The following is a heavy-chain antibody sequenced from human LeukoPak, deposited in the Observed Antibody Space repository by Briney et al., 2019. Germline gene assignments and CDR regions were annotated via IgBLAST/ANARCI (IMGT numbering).Heavy chain of an antibody. CDR2: INSDGSST. J-gene: IGHJ6*03. V-gene: IGHV3-74*01. CDR3: AKALGIAAPWDYYYYYYMDV. Sequence: GGSLRLSCAASGFTFSSYWMHWVRQAPGKGLVWVSRINSDGSSTSYADSVKGRFTISRDNSKNTLYLQMNSLRAEDTAVYYCAKALGIAAPWDYYYYYYMDVWGKGTTVTVSS. CDR1: GFTFSSYW. D-gene: IGHD6-6*01.